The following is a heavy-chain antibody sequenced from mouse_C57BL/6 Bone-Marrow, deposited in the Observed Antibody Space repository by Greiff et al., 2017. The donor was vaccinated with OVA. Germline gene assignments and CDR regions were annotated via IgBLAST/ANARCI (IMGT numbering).Heavy chain of an antibody. CDR3: ARDAFGSSYWYFDV. V-gene: IGHV7-1*01. CDR2: SRNKANDYTT. J-gene: IGHJ1*03. Sequence: EVQGVESGGGLVQSGRSLRLSCATSGFTFSDFYMEWVRQAPGKGLEWIAASRNKANDYTTEYSASVKGRFIVSRDTSQSILYLQMNALRAEDTAIYYCARDAFGSSYWYFDVWGTGTTVTGSS. D-gene: IGHD1-1*01. CDR1: GFTFSDFY.